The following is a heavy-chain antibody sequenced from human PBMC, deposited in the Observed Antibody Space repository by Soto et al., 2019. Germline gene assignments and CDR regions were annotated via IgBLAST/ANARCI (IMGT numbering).Heavy chain of an antibody. V-gene: IGHV4-39*01. CDR3: ARQSGGSYYKRYYYYGMDV. D-gene: IGHD1-26*01. J-gene: IGHJ6*02. CDR1: GGSIRSSSYY. Sequence: PSETLSLTCTVSGGSIRSSSYYWGWIRQPPGKGLEWIGSIYYSGSTYYNPSLKSRVTISVDTSKNQFSLKLSSVTAADTAVYYCARQSGGSYYKRYYYYGMDVWGQGTTVTVSS. CDR2: IYYSGST.